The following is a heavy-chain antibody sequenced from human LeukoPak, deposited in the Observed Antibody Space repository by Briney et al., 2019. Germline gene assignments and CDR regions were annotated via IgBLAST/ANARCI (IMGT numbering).Heavy chain of an antibody. Sequence: GGSLRLSCAASGFTFSSYGMHWVRQAPGKGLEWVAFIRYDGSNKYYADSVKGRFTISRDNSKNTLYLQMNSLRAEDTAVYYCAKEGWQQLVYYYYYMDVWGKGTTVTVSS. CDR3: AKEGWQQLVYYYYYMDV. CDR2: IRYDGSNK. V-gene: IGHV3-30*02. J-gene: IGHJ6*03. D-gene: IGHD6-13*01. CDR1: GFTFSSYG.